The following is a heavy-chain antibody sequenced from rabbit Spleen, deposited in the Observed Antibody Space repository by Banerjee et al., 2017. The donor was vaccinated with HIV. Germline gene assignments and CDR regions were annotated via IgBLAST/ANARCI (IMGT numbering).Heavy chain of an antibody. D-gene: IGHD4-1*01. CDR3: ARDLAGVIGWNFNS. J-gene: IGHJ4*01. CDR2: IYAAKGST. V-gene: IGHV1S45*01. CDR1: GIDFTNYY. Sequence: QEQLTETGGGLVQPGGSLTLSCKSSGIDFTNYYISWVRQAPGKGLEWIGIIYAAKGSTDYASWAKGRFPISKTSSPTVTLHMTSLTAADTATYFCARDLAGVIGWNFNSWGPGTLVTVS.